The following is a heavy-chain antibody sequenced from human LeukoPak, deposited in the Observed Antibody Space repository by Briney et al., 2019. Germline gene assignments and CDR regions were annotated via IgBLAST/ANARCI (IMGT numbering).Heavy chain of an antibody. V-gene: IGHV3-53*01. D-gene: IGHD2-15*01. Sequence: GGSLRLSCTVSGFTVSSDSMSWVRQAPGKGLEWVSFIYSGGSTHYADSVKGRFTISRDNAKNTLYLQMNSLRAEDTAVYYCARDWVAAWGQGTLVTVSS. J-gene: IGHJ5*02. CDR2: IYSGGST. CDR3: ARDWVAA. CDR1: GFTVSSDS.